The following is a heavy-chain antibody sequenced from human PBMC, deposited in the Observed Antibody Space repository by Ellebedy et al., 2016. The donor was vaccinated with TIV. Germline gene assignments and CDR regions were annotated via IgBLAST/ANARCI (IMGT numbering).Heavy chain of an antibody. V-gene: IGHV4-59*01. CDR2: IYYSGST. Sequence: SETLSLTXTVSGGSISSYYWSWIRQPPGKGLEWIGYIYYSGSTNYNPSLKSRVTISVDTSKNQFSLKLSSVTAADTAVYYCARADGHDTNFDYWGQGTLVTVSS. CDR3: ARADGHDTNFDY. CDR1: GGSISSYY. J-gene: IGHJ4*02. D-gene: IGHD5-12*01.